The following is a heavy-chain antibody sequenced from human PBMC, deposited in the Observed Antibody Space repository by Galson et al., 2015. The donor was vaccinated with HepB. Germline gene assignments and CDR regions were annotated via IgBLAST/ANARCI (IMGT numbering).Heavy chain of an antibody. CDR1: GGTFSNCA. CDR2: ITPMFGTP. CDR3: ARGVIVVPAAILWSGGMDV. D-gene: IGHD2-2*02. V-gene: IGHV1-69*13. J-gene: IGHJ6*02. Sequence: SVKVSCKASGGTFSNCALSWVRQDPGQGLEWMGGITPMFGTPNYAQKFQGRVAITADESTSTVYMELSSLRSEDTAVYYCARGVIVVPAAILWSGGMDVWGQGTTVTVSS.